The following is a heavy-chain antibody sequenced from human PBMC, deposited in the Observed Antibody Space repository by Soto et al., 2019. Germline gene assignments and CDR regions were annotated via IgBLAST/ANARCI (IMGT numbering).Heavy chain of an antibody. J-gene: IGHJ6*03. CDR3: ARGAGVFCTNGVCYRWKTRDYYYMDV. V-gene: IGHV4-39*07. CDR1: GGSISSGGYY. Sequence: SETLSLTCTVSGGSISSGGYYWSWIRQPPGKGLEWIGEINHSGSTNYNPSLKSRVTISVDTSKNQFSLKLSSVTAADTAVYYCARGAGVFCTNGVCYRWKTRDYYYMDVWGKGTTVTVSS. D-gene: IGHD2-8*01. CDR2: INHSGST.